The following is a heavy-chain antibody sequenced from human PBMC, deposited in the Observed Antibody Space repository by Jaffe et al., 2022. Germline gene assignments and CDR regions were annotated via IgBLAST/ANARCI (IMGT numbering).Heavy chain of an antibody. CDR3: AREGYMSTVNYYYYMDV. CDR2: ISSSGNTI. Sequence: QVQLVESGGGFVKPGGSLRLSCVASGFIFSDYYMGWIRQAPGKGLEWVSYISSSGNTIYYADSVKGRFTISRDNAKNSVYMQMNSVRAEDTAVYYCAREGYMSTVNYYYYMDVWGKGTTVTVSS. V-gene: IGHV3-11*01. J-gene: IGHJ6*03. D-gene: IGHD6-13*01. CDR1: GFIFSDYY.